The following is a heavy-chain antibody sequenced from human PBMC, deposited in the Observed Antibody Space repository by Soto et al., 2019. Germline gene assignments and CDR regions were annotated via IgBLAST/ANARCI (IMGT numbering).Heavy chain of an antibody. V-gene: IGHV3-53*02. CDR1: GFTVSSNY. Sequence: EVQLVETGGGLIQPGGSLRLSCAASGFTVSSNYMSWVRQAPGKGLEWVSVIYSGGSTYYADSVKGRFTISTDNSKNTLYIQMNSLSAEDTAVYYCASDSRGGMDVWGQGTTVTVSS. CDR2: IYSGGST. J-gene: IGHJ6*02. D-gene: IGHD3-10*01. CDR3: ASDSRGGMDV.